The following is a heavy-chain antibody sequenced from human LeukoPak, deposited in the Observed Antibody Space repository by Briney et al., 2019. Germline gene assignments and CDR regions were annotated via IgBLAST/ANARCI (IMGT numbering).Heavy chain of an antibody. D-gene: IGHD3-22*01. CDR1: GFGFTSHG. CDR2: ISGSGGST. Sequence: GGSLRLSCAASGFGFTSHGMNWVRQAPGKGLEWVSAISGSGGSTYYADSVKGRFTISRDNSKNTLYLQMNSLRAEDTAVYCCAKDRITMIVVVTPDAFDIWGQGTMVTVSS. CDR3: AKDRITMIVVVTPDAFDI. J-gene: IGHJ3*02. V-gene: IGHV3-23*01.